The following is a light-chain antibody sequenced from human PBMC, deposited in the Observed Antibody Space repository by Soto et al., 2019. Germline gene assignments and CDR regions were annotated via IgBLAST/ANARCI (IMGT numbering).Light chain of an antibody. CDR3: SSYAGPTYYF. Sequence: QSVLTQPASVSGSPGQSITISCTGTSSDVGNYNLVSWYQHHPGKAPKLMIYEGSRRPSGVSNRFSGSKSGNTASLTISGLQAEEGVDYYCSSYAGPTYYFFETGTKVPVL. CDR1: SSDVGNYNL. J-gene: IGLJ1*01. V-gene: IGLV2-23*01. CDR2: EGS.